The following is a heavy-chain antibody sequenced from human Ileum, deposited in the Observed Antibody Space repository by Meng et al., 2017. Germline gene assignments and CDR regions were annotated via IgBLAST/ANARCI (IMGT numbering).Heavy chain of an antibody. Sequence: EVELVESVGGLVKPGGSLRLSCAASGFTFSDRWMTWVRQAPGKGLEWVGHIQSKADGGTTDYAAPVKGRFTISRDDSKSTLYLQMNSLKTEDTAVYYCTTFYAGYWGQGTLVTVSS. J-gene: IGHJ4*02. CDR3: TTFYAGY. CDR2: IQSKADGGTT. D-gene: IGHD3-16*01. CDR1: GFTFSDRW. V-gene: IGHV3-15*01.